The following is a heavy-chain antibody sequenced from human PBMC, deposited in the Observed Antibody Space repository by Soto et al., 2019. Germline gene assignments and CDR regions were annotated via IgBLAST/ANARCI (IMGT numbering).Heavy chain of an antibody. V-gene: IGHV4-59*08. D-gene: IGHD4-17*01. CDR1: GGSISSYY. J-gene: IGHJ4*02. CDR3: ARGDYGDYEAGLDY. CDR2: IYYSGST. Sequence: PSETLSLTCTVSGGSISSYYWSWIRQPPGKGLEWIGYIYYSGSTNYNPSIKSRVTISVDTSKNQFSLKLSSVTAADTAVYYCARGDYGDYEAGLDYWGQGTLVTVSS.